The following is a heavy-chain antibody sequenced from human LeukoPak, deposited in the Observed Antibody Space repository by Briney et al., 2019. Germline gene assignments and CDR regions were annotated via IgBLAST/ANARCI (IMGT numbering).Heavy chain of an antibody. V-gene: IGHV3-33*01. CDR1: GFTFSSYG. D-gene: IGHD1-26*01. CDR2: IWYDGSNK. Sequence: PGRSLRLSCAASGFTFSSYGMHWVRQAPGKGLEWVAVIWYDGSNKYYADSVKGRFTISRDNSKNTLYLQMNSLRAEDTAVYYCARESGSYDPENAFDIWGQGTMVTVSS. CDR3: ARESGSYDPENAFDI. J-gene: IGHJ3*02.